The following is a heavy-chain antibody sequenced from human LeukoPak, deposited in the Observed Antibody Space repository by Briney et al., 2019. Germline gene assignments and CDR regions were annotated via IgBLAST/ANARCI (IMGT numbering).Heavy chain of an antibody. V-gene: IGHV3-7*01. D-gene: IGHD6-6*01. J-gene: IGHJ4*02. Sequence: GGSLRLSCAASGFTFSSYWMSWVRQAPGKGLEWVANIKQDGSEKYYVDSVKGRFTISRDNSKNTLYLQMNSLRAEDTAVYYCAKDGVKAARTTYYFDYWGQGTLVTVSS. CDR2: IKQDGSEK. CDR1: GFTFSSYW. CDR3: AKDGVKAARTTYYFDY.